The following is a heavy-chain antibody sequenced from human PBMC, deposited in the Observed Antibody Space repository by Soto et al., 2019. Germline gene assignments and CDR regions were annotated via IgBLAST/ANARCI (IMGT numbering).Heavy chain of an antibody. J-gene: IGHJ6*02. Sequence: GASVKVSCKASGYTFTGYYMHWVRQAPGQGLEWMGWINPNSGGTNYAQKFQGWVTMTRDTSISTAYMELSRLRSDDTAVYYCARGLSLRIAALRDYYYYYGMDVWGQGTTVTVSS. CDR1: GYTFTGYY. CDR2: INPNSGGT. D-gene: IGHD6-6*01. V-gene: IGHV1-2*04. CDR3: ARGLSLRIAALRDYYYYYGMDV.